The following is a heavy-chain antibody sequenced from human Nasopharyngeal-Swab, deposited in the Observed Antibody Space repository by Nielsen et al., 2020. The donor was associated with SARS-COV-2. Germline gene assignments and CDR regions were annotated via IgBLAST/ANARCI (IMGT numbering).Heavy chain of an antibody. J-gene: IGHJ2*01. CDR1: GYSFANYW. Sequence: GESLKISCKGSGYSFANYWISWVRQVPGKGLEWMGRIDPSDSYTKYSPSFQGHVTISTDNSISTAYLQWSNLKASDSAIYYCARHGDTTMSTDWYFDLWGRGTLVTVSS. CDR2: IDPSDSYT. D-gene: IGHD5-18*01. V-gene: IGHV5-10-1*01. CDR3: ARHGDTTMSTDWYFDL.